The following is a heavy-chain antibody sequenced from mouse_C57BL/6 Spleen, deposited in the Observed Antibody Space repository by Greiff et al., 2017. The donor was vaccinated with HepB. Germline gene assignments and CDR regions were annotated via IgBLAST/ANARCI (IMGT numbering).Heavy chain of an antibody. D-gene: IGHD3-2*02. CDR3: AREGLAAQMDY. CDR1: GYTFTDYY. Sequence: EVQLQQSGPELVKPGASVKISCKASGYTFTDYYMNWVKQSHGKSLEWIGDINPNNGGTSYNQKLKGKATLTEDKSSSTAYMELLSLTSEDSAVYYCAREGLAAQMDYWGQGTSVTVSS. V-gene: IGHV1-26*01. CDR2: INPNNGGT. J-gene: IGHJ4*01.